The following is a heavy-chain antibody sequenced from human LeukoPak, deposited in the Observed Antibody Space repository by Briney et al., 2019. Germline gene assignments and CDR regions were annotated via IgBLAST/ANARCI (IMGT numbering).Heavy chain of an antibody. D-gene: IGHD2-2*01. V-gene: IGHV1-2*02. CDR2: INPDTGST. Sequence: ASVKVSCKASGYIFTGYYLHWVRQAPGQGLEWMGWINPDTGSTNYAQNFQGRVTMTRDTSITTAYMELSSLRSDDTAVYYCARRYCGITSCYYFDYWGQGTLVTVSS. J-gene: IGHJ4*02. CDR1: GYIFTGYY. CDR3: ARRYCGITSCYYFDY.